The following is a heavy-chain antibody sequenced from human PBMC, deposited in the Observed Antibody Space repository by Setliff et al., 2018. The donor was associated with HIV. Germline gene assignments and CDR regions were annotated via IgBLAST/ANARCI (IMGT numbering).Heavy chain of an antibody. D-gene: IGHD3-22*01. CDR3: ARDGYYYDSSGHLAYYFDY. CDR2: INTYTGNP. J-gene: IGHJ4*02. Sequence: ASVKVSCKASGYTFTSYGMSWVRQAPGQGLVWMGWINTYTGNPTYVQDFTGRFVFSLDTSVSTAYLQISSLKAEDIAVYYCARDGYYYDSSGHLAYYFDYWGQGTLVTVSS. CDR1: GYTFTSYG. V-gene: IGHV7-4-1*02.